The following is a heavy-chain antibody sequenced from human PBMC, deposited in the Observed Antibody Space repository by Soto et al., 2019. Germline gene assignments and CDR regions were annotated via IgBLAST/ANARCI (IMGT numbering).Heavy chain of an antibody. CDR1: GGSITTGGRY. J-gene: IGHJ3*02. CDR3: DQALVFTGGDGFDI. CDR2: IYYSGNT. V-gene: IGHV4-31*02. D-gene: IGHD1-1*01. Sequence: QVRLQEWGPGLVKPSQTLSLKCSVSGGSITTGGRYWSWIRQLPGKGLEWIGDIYYSGNTYYNAPLNSRVTVTEHTAKNHFAVKLCSVTDADTHVYYCDQALVFTGGDGFDIWGHGRLVTVSS.